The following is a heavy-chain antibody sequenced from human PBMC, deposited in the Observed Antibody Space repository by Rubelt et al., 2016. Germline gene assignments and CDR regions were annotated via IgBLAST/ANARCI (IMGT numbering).Heavy chain of an antibody. CDR2: IKSERDGGTT. J-gene: IGHJ6*02. Sequence: MNWVRQAPGKGLEWVGRIKSERDGGTTDYAAPVQGRFTISRDDSKNTVYLQMNSLRAEDTAVYYCAREGRGRYGMDVWGQGTTVTVSS. V-gene: IGHV3-15*07. CDR3: AREGRGRYGMDV. D-gene: IGHD3-16*01.